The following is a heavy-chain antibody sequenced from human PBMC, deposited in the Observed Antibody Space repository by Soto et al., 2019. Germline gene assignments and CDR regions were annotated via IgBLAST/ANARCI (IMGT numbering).Heavy chain of an antibody. CDR3: AREGTAMIFDC. D-gene: IGHD5-18*01. J-gene: IGHJ4*02. V-gene: IGHV4-61*08. Sequence: ETLSLTCTVSGGSISSGGYYWTWIRQHPGKGLEWIGYNNYSGSTNYNPSLKSRVTISVDTSKNQLSLKVSSVTAADTAVYYCAREGTAMIFDCWGQGTLVTVSS. CDR2: NNYSGST. CDR1: GGSISSGGYY.